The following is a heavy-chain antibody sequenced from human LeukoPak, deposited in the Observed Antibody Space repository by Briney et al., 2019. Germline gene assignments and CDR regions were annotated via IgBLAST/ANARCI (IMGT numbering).Heavy chain of an antibody. Sequence: ASVKVSCKASGYSFTSYGISWVRQAPGQGLEWMGWISAYNGNTNYAQKLQGRVTMTTDTSTSTAYMELRSLRSDDTAVYYCARDYVPYYYYYMDVWGKGTTVTVSS. V-gene: IGHV1-18*01. D-gene: IGHD3-16*01. CDR2: ISAYNGNT. CDR3: ARDYVPYYYYYMDV. J-gene: IGHJ6*03. CDR1: GYSFTSYG.